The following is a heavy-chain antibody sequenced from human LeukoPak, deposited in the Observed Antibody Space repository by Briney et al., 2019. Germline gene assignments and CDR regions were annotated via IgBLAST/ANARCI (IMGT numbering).Heavy chain of an antibody. J-gene: IGHJ5*02. CDR3: ARVFGGPGFDP. D-gene: IGHD3-16*01. CDR1: GGSFSGYY. Sequence: SETLSLTCAVYGGSFSGYYWSWIRQPPGKGLEWIGEINHSGSTYYNPSLKSRVTISVDRSKNQFSLKLSSVTAADTAVYYCARVFGGPGFDPWGQGTLVTVSS. CDR2: INHSGST. V-gene: IGHV4-34*01.